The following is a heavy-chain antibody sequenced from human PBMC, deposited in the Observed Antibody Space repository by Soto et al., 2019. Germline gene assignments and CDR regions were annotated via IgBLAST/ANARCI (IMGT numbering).Heavy chain of an antibody. CDR2: ITPIFGTA. CDR3: ARKGKDNYGDVMYFDY. CDR1: GGTFSSYA. J-gene: IGHJ4*02. V-gene: IGHV1-69*13. D-gene: IGHD4-17*01. Sequence: ASVKVSCKASGGTFSSYAISWVRQAPGQGLEWMGGITPIFGTANYAQKFQGRVTITADESTSTAYMELSSLRSEDTAVYYCARKGKDNYGDVMYFDYWGQGTLVTVSS.